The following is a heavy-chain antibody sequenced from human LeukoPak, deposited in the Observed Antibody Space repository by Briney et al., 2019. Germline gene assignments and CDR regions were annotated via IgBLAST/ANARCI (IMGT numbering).Heavy chain of an antibody. V-gene: IGHV4-59*01. J-gene: IGHJ5*02. CDR2: FHNSRTT. CDR1: GGSISGYS. D-gene: IGHD3-10*01. CDR3: ARGHLGLSP. Sequence: SETLSPSCTVSGGSISGYSWTWIRQPPGQGLEWIGYFHNSRTTSYNPSLTGRVIISVDTAMDQISLKLNSVTAADTAVYYCARGHLGLSPWGQGTLVTVSS.